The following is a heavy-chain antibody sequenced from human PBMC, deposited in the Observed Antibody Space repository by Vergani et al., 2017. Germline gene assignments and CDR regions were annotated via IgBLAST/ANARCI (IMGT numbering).Heavy chain of an antibody. V-gene: IGHV4-39*07. D-gene: IGHD4-17*01. CDR1: GGSISSSSYY. J-gene: IGHJ6*02. Sequence: QLQLQESGPGLVKPSETLSLTCTVSGGSISSSSYYWGWIRQPPGKGLEWIGSIYYSGSTYYNPSLKSRVTISVDTSKNQFSLKLSSVTAADTAVYYCARDHYGDYVRYYYGMDVWGQGTTVTVSS. CDR3: ARDHYGDYVRYYYGMDV. CDR2: IYYSGST.